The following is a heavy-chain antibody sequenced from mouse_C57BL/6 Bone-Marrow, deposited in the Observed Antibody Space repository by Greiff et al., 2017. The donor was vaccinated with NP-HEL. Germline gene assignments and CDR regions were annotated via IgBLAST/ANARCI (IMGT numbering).Heavy chain of an antibody. CDR3: AGDLVDGGYFDV. J-gene: IGHJ1*03. Sequence: VKLQESGPGLVKPSQSLFLTCSITGFPITSGYYWIWIRQSPVKPLEWMGYITHSGETFYNPSLQSPISITRETSKNQFFLQLNSVTTEDTAMYYCAGDLVDGGYFDVWGTGTTVTVSS. CDR2: ITHSGET. CDR1: GFPITSGYY. V-gene: IGHV12-3*01.